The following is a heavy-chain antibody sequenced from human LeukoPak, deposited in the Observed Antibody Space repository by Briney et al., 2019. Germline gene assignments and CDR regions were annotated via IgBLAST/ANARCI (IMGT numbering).Heavy chain of an antibody. V-gene: IGHV3-21*01. J-gene: IGHJ4*02. CDR2: ISSSSSYI. Sequence: GGSLRLSCAASGFTFSSYSMNWVRQAPGKGLEWVSSISSSSSYIYYADSVKGRFTISRDNAKNSLYLQMNSLRAEDTAVYYCAREGRFLEWLLVDYWGQGTLVTVSS. D-gene: IGHD3-3*01. CDR1: GFTFSSYS. CDR3: AREGRFLEWLLVDY.